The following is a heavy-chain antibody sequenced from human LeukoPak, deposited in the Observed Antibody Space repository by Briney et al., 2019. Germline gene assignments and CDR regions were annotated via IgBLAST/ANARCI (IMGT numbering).Heavy chain of an antibody. V-gene: IGHV3-66*01. D-gene: IGHD5-18*01. CDR3: ARDGGYSSRAFDI. CDR2: IYSGGST. J-gene: IGHJ3*02. CDR1: GFTVSTNS. Sequence: GGSLRPSCAASGFTVSTNSMSWVRQAPGKGLEWVSVIYSGGSTYYADSVKGRFTISRDNSKNTLYLQMNSLRGEDTAVYYCARDGGYSSRAFDIWGQGTMVTVSS.